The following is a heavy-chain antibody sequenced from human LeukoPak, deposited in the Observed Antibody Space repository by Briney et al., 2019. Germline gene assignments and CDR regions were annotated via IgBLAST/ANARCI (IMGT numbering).Heavy chain of an antibody. V-gene: IGHV3-48*03. CDR2: ISSSGSTI. CDR1: GFTFSSYE. D-gene: IGHD6-13*01. J-gene: IGHJ5*02. Sequence: GGSLRLSCAASGFTFSSYEMNWVRQAPGKGLEWVSYISSSGSTIYYADSVKGRFTISRDNAKNSLYLQMNSLRAEDTAVYYCARDLPRRYSSSWHTHNSTWFDPWGQGTLVTVSS. CDR3: ARDLPRRYSSSWHTHNSTWFDP.